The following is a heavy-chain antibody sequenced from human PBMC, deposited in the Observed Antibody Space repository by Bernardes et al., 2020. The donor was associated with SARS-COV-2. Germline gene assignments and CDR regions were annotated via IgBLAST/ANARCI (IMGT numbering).Heavy chain of an antibody. CDR2: FYYSAGT. CDR3: ASSGYQDHFYGLDV. Sequence: SETLSLTCSVSGDPISTGNFYWNWIRQSPGKGLEWIGSFYYSAGTHYSPSLKSRVAISLDTSKNQLSLNFSSVNVADTAVYYCASSGYQDHFYGLDVWGPGITVLVSS. V-gene: IGHV4-30-4*01. J-gene: IGHJ6*02. D-gene: IGHD5-12*01. CDR1: GDPISTGNFY.